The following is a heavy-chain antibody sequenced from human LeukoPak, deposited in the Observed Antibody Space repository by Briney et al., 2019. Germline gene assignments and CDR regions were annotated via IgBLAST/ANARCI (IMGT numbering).Heavy chain of an antibody. J-gene: IGHJ3*02. CDR2: ISRSGGSI. CDR3: ARTTLELAVAGKKDAFDI. CDR1: GFTFSSYA. Sequence: GALRLSCAASGFTFSSYAMSWVRQAPGKGLEWVSSISRSGGSIYYADSVKGRFTVSRDNAKNSLYLQMNSLRAEDTAVYYCARTTLELAVAGKKDAFDIWGQGTMATVSS. V-gene: IGHV3-21*01. D-gene: IGHD6-19*01.